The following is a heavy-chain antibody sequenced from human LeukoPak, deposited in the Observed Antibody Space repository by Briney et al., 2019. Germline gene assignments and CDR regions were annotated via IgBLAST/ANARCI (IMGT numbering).Heavy chain of an antibody. CDR2: INHSGST. V-gene: IGHV4-34*01. Sequence: SETLSLTCAVYGGSFSGYYWSWIRQPPGKGLEWIGEINHSGSTNYNPSLKSRVTISVDTSKNQFSLKLSSVTAADTAVYYCARSRRSLTYYYGSGSYFHWGQGTLVTVSS. CDR3: ARSRRSLTYYYGSGSYFH. CDR1: GGSFSGYY. J-gene: IGHJ4*02. D-gene: IGHD3-10*01.